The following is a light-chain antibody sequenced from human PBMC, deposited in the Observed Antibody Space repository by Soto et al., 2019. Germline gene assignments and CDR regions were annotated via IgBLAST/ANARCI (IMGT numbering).Light chain of an antibody. V-gene: IGKV3-20*01. CDR3: QQYGSSPT. Sequence: EIVLTQSPGTLSLSPGERATLSCRASQSVSSNFLAWYQRKPGQAPRLLIYGASSRATGVPDRFRGSVSGTDFTLTITRLEPEDFAVYYFQQYGSSPTFGQGTKVEIK. CDR1: QSVSSNF. CDR2: GAS. J-gene: IGKJ1*01.